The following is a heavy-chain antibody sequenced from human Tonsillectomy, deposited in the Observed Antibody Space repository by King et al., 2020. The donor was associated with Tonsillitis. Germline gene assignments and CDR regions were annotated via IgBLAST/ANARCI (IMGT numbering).Heavy chain of an antibody. V-gene: IGHV3-7*01. CDR1: GFTFSNYW. D-gene: IGHD3/OR15-3a*01. CDR3: AHYDFWSGYAFDD. Sequence: EVQLVESGGGLVQPGGSLRLSCAASGFTFSNYWMSWVRQTPGKGLEWVANIKEDGTDKYYMGSVKGRFTISRDNTKNSLYLQMDSLRVEDTAVYYCAHYDFWSGYAFDDWGQGTLVTVSS. J-gene: IGHJ4*02. CDR2: IKEDGTDK.